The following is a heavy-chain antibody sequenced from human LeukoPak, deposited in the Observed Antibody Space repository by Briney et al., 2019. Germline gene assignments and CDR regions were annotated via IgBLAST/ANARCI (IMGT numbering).Heavy chain of an antibody. CDR2: IYYSGST. J-gene: IGHJ3*02. Sequence: KPSETLSLTCTVSGGSISSSSYYWGWIRQPPGKGLEWIGSIYYSGSTYYNPSLKSRVTISVDTSKNQFSLKLSSVTAADTAVYYCARLVYSSSWPDAFDIWGQGTMVTVSS. CDR3: ARLVYSSSWPDAFDI. V-gene: IGHV4-39*07. D-gene: IGHD6-13*01. CDR1: GGSISSSSYY.